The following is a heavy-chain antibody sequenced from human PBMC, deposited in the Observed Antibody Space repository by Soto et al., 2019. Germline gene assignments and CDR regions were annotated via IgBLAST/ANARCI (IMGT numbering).Heavy chain of an antibody. CDR3: AKGSSGWYERFDY. CDR1: GFTFSSYA. CDR2: ISSSGGST. D-gene: IGHD6-19*01. J-gene: IGHJ4*02. Sequence: EVQLLESGGGLVQPGGSLRLSCAASGFTFSSYAMSWVRQAPGKGLEWVSAISSSGGSTYYADSVKGRFTISRDNSKNTLYLQMNSLRAEDTAVYYCAKGSSGWYERFDYWGQGTLVTVSS. V-gene: IGHV3-23*01.